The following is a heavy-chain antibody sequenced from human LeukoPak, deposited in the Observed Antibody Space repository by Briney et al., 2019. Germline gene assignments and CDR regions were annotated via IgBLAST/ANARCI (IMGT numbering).Heavy chain of an antibody. CDR1: GGSISSYY. D-gene: IGHD5-24*01. CDR3: ARRGWDYYYYGMDV. V-gene: IGHV4-59*01. Sequence: SETLSLTCTVSGGSISSYYWSWIRQPPGKGLEWIGYIYYSGSTNYNPSLKSRVTISVDTSKNQFSLKLSSVTAADTAVYYCARRGWDYYYYGMDVWGQGTTATVSS. J-gene: IGHJ6*02. CDR2: IYYSGST.